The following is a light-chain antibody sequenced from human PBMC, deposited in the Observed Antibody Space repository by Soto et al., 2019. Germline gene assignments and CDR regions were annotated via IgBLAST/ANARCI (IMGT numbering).Light chain of an antibody. CDR1: QSVSGSH. Sequence: ENVLTQSPGTLSLSPGERATLSCRASQSVSGSHLAWYQQKPGRAPRLLIYDASNRATGIPDRFSGSGSGTDFTLTISRLEPEDFAVYFCLQYVASPWTFGQGARVEIK. J-gene: IGKJ1*01. V-gene: IGKV3-20*01. CDR2: DAS. CDR3: LQYVASPWT.